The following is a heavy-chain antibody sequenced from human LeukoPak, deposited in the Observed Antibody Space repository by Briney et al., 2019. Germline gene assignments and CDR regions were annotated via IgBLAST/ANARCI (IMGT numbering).Heavy chain of an antibody. CDR1: GFTISSYA. V-gene: IGHV3-23*01. D-gene: IGHD3-22*01. CDR2: ISGSGGST. J-gene: IGHJ6*02. Sequence: GGSLRLSSTASGFTISSYARTSVRQAPGKGLEWFSAISGSGGSTYYADSVKGRFTISRDNYKNTLYLQMNSLRAEDTAVYYCARDSGIYDRSGYYGLSYYGMAAWGQRTTVTVSS. CDR3: ARDSGIYDRSGYYGLSYYGMAA.